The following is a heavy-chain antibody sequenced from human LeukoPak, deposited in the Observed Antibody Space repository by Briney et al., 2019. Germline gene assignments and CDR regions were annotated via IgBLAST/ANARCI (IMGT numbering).Heavy chain of an antibody. J-gene: IGHJ4*02. CDR2: ISGSGGST. Sequence: PGGSLRLSCAASAFTFSSYAMSWVRQAPGQGLEWVSAISGSGGSTYYADSVKGRFTISRDNSKNTLYLQMNSLRAEDTAVYYCARTYSSSWTFDYWGQGTLVTVSS. CDR3: ARTYSSSWTFDY. CDR1: AFTFSSYA. V-gene: IGHV3-23*01. D-gene: IGHD6-13*01.